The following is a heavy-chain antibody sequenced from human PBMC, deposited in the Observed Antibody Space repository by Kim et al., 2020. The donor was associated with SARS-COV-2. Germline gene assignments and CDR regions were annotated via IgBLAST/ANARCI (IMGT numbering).Heavy chain of an antibody. Sequence: SVKVSCKASGGTFSSYAISWVRQAPGQGLEWMGGIIPIFGTANYAQKFQGRVTITADESTSTAYMELSSLRSEDTAVYYCARDPYPRYSSIPPTDPWGQGTLVTVSS. D-gene: IGHD6-19*01. CDR3: ARDPYPRYSSIPPTDP. J-gene: IGHJ5*02. CDR1: GGTFSSYA. CDR2: IIPIFGTA. V-gene: IGHV1-69*13.